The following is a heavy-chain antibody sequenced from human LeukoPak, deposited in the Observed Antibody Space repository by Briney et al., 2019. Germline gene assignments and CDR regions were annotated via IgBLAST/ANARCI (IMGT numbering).Heavy chain of an antibody. CDR2: IHYSGST. Sequence: KPSETLSLTCTVSGASISSHYWSWIRQPPGKGLEWIGYIHYSGSTDYNLSLKSRVTISLDTSKNQFSLKLSSVTAADTAVYYCVYSSGWTNFYYYGMDVWGQGTTVTVSS. CDR3: VYSSGWTNFYYYGMDV. J-gene: IGHJ6*02. CDR1: GASISSHY. V-gene: IGHV4-59*11. D-gene: IGHD6-19*01.